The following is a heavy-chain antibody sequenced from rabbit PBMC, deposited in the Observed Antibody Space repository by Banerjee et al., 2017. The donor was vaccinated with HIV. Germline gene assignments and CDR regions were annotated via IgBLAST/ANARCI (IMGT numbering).Heavy chain of an antibody. J-gene: IGHJ3*01. CDR1: GFSFSSSYY. CDR2: IYAGSSGST. V-gene: IGHV1S40*01. CDR3: ARGDPLYDDYGEPITLTRLDL. Sequence: QSLEESGGDLVKPGASLTLTCTASGFSFSSSYYMCWVRQAPGKGLEWIACIYAGSSGSTYYASWAKGRFTISKTSSTTVTLQMTSLTAADTATYFCARGDPLYDDYGEPITLTRLDLWGPGTLVTVS. D-gene: IGHD2-1*01.